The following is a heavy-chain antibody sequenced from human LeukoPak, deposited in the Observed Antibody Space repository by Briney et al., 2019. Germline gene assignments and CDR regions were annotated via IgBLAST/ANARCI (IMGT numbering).Heavy chain of an antibody. V-gene: IGHV3-23*01. Sequence: GGSLRLSCAASGFTFSSYAMSWVRQAPGEGLEWVSAISGSGGSTYYADSVKGRFTISRDNSKNTLYLQMNGLRAEDTAVYYCAKDLEVYPSYYFDYWGQGTLVTVSS. J-gene: IGHJ4*02. CDR1: GFTFSSYA. CDR2: ISGSGGST. CDR3: AKDLEVYPSYYFDY.